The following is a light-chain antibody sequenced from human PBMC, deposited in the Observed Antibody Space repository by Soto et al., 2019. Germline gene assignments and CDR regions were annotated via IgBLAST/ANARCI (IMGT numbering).Light chain of an antibody. J-gene: IGKJ5*01. CDR1: QSVSSSY. V-gene: IGKV3D-7*01. CDR3: QQDHPMT. Sequence: GERGNECVRASQSVSSSYLTCSQQKPGQAPRLLIYGASTRATSIPARFSGSGSGTDFTLTISSPQPEDFAVYYCQQDHPMTVGQGTRLDI. CDR2: GAS.